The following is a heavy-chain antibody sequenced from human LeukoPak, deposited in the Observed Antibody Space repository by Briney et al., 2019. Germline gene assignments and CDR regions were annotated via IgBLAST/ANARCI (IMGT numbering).Heavy chain of an antibody. J-gene: IGHJ5*02. Sequence: GASVKVSCKASGYTFTSNGISWVRQAPGQGLEWMGWISAYNGNTNYAQKLQGRVTMTTDTSTSTAYMELRSLRSDDTAVYYCARERVGYCSSTSCRNWFDPWGQGTLVTVSS. CDR1: GYTFTSNG. CDR3: ARERVGYCSSTSCRNWFDP. D-gene: IGHD2-2*03. V-gene: IGHV1-18*01. CDR2: ISAYNGNT.